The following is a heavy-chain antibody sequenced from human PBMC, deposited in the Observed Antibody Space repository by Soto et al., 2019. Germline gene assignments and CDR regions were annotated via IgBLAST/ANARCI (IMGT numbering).Heavy chain of an antibody. J-gene: IGHJ4*02. D-gene: IGHD3-9*01. CDR2: MNPNSGTS. CDR1: GYTFTNYD. V-gene: IGHV1-8*01. CDR3: AKVATSYYDILTGSLDS. Sequence: GASVEVSCRASGYTFTNYDINWVRQATGQGLEWMGWMNPNSGTSDYAQKFRGRLTLTRDTSISTAYMELRSLRSEDTAVYYCAKVATSYYDILTGSLDSWGQGTLVTVSS.